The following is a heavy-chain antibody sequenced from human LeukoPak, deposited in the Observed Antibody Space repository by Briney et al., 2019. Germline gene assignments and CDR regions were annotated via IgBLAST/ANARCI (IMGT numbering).Heavy chain of an antibody. D-gene: IGHD3-10*01. J-gene: IGHJ3*02. V-gene: IGHV4-31*01. CDR3: ARGKSITMVRDAASDI. CDR2: IYYSEST. CDR1: GVSISRGGYD. Sequence: SETLSLTCTVSGVSISRGGYDWGWLRQQRGKGLEWIGYIYYSESTYNNPSLKSQFTISVDTSKNQFSLKLSSVTAADTAVYYCARGKSITMVRDAASDIWGQGTMVTVSS.